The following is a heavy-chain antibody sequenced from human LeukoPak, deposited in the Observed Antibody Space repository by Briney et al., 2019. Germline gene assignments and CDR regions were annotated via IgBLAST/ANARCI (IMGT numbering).Heavy chain of an antibody. V-gene: IGHV3-30*18. CDR3: AKEAPYSSSWYGDFDY. D-gene: IGHD6-13*01. CDR1: GFTFSSYG. J-gene: IGHJ4*02. CDR2: ISYDGSNE. Sequence: GGSLRLSCAASGFTFSSYGMHWVRQAPGKGLEWVAVISYDGSNEYYADSVKGRFSISRDSSKKMLYLQMNSLRAEDTAVYYCAKEAPYSSSWYGDFDYWGQGTLVTVSS.